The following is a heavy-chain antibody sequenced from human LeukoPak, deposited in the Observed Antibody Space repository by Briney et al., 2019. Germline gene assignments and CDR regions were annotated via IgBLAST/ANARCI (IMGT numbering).Heavy chain of an antibody. D-gene: IGHD3-22*01. CDR3: ARASGWLLLPGNY. Sequence: SVKVSCKASGGTFSSYAISWVRQAPGQGLEWMGRIIPILGIANYAQKFQGRVTIAADKSTSTAYMELSSLRSEDTAVYYCARASGWLLLPGNYWGQGTLVTVSS. CDR1: GGTFSSYA. V-gene: IGHV1-69*04. CDR2: IIPILGIA. J-gene: IGHJ4*02.